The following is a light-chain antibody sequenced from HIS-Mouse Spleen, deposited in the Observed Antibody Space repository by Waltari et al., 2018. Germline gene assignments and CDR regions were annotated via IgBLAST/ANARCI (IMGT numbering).Light chain of an antibody. CDR2: EDS. J-gene: IGLJ2*01. CDR3: YSTDSSGNHRV. Sequence: SYELTQPPSVSVSPGQMARITCTGDALPKHYAYWYQQKSGQAPVLVIYEDSKRPSGIPERFSGSSSGTMATLTISGAQVEDEADYYCYSTDSSGNHRVFGGGTKLTVL. CDR1: ALPKHY. V-gene: IGLV3-10*01.